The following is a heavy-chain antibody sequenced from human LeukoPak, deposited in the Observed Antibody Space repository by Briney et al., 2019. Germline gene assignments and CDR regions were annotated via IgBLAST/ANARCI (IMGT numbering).Heavy chain of an antibody. V-gene: IGHV4-34*01. Sequence: SETLSLTCAVYGGAFRGYFWGWVRQTPGKGLEWLGEITHNGGTNYMPSLSGRVSVFQDVSKNQFSLKLSSVTAADTGVYYCARGNSGSHWGDHYFYMDVWGKGTTVIVSS. CDR3: ARGNSGSHWGDHYFYMDV. CDR1: GGAFRGYF. J-gene: IGHJ6*03. D-gene: IGHD1-26*01. CDR2: ITHNGGT.